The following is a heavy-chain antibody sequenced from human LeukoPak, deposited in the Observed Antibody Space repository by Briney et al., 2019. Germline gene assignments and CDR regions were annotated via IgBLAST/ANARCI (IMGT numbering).Heavy chain of an antibody. V-gene: IGHV3-53*01. Sequence: GGSLRLSCAASGFAVSSNYMTWVRQAPGKGLEWVSVIYSSGNTYYADSVKGRFTMSRDSSKNTLYLQVNSLIAEDTAVYYCAIKIGYWGQGSLVTVSS. CDR1: GFAVSSNY. CDR3: AIKIGY. CDR2: IYSSGNT. J-gene: IGHJ4*02.